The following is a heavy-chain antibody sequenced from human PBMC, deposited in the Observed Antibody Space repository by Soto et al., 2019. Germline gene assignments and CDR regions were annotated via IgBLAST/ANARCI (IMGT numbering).Heavy chain of an antibody. Sequence: SETLSVTCNVSGDSFSGYYWSWILQPPGKGLEWIGRIYATGSSDYNPSLKSRITISVDMSKKQFSLTLRSVTAADTAMYYCVRDGTKNLRDWFDPWGQGILVTVS. D-gene: IGHD1-1*01. V-gene: IGHV4-4*07. CDR1: GDSFSGYY. CDR3: VRDGTKNLRDWFDP. CDR2: IYATGSS. J-gene: IGHJ5*02.